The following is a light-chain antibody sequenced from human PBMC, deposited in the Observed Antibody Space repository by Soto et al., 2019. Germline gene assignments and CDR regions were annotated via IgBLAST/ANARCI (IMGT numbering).Light chain of an antibody. Sequence: DIQMTQSPWSLSESSGYIFTITFRSSQSISSYLNWYQQKPGKAPKLLIYAASSLQSGVPSRFSGSGSGTDFTLTISSLQPEDFATYYCQQSYSTPQTFGQGTKVDIK. CDR2: AAS. CDR3: QQSYSTPQT. V-gene: IGKV1-39*01. CDR1: QSISSY. J-gene: IGKJ1*01.